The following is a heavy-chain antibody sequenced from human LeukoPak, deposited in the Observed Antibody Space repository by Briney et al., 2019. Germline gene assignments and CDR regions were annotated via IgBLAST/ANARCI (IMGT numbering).Heavy chain of an antibody. Sequence: SETLSLTCTVSGGSMSSGGYYWSWIRQHPGKGLERIGYIYYSGSTYYNPSLKSRVTISVDTSKNQFSLKLSSVTAADTAVYYCARDPRVDYCSSTSCYSRWGQGTLVTVSS. V-gene: IGHV4-31*03. CDR3: ARDPRVDYCSSTSCYSR. D-gene: IGHD2-2*02. CDR2: IYYSGST. CDR1: GGSMSSGGYY. J-gene: IGHJ4*02.